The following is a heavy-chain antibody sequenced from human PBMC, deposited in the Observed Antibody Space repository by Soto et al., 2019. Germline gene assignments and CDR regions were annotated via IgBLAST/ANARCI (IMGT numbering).Heavy chain of an antibody. CDR3: AREGSSWYWGYSSGWYYGMDV. CDR1: GFTFSSYA. J-gene: IGHJ6*02. CDR2: ISYDGSNK. Sequence: QVQLVESGGGVVQPGRSLRLSCAASGFTFSSYAMHWVRQAPGKGLEWVAVISYDGSNKYYADSVKGRFTISRDNSKNTLYLKMNSLRAEDTAVYYCAREGSSWYWGYSSGWYYGMDVWGQGTTVTVSS. V-gene: IGHV3-30-3*01. D-gene: IGHD6-19*01.